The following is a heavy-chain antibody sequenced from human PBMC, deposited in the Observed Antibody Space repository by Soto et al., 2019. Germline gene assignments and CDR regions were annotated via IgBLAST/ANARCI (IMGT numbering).Heavy chain of an antibody. J-gene: IGHJ6*02. D-gene: IGHD6-13*01. CDR3: ARDLPKYSSSWTRYGMDV. CDR2: TYYRCKWYN. CDR1: GDSVSSNSAA. Sequence: SQTLSLTCAISGDSVSSNSAAWNWIRQSPSRGLEWLGRTYYRCKWYNDYAVSVKSRITINPDTSKNQFSLQLNSVTPEDTAVYYCARDLPKYSSSWTRYGMDVWGQGTTVTSP. V-gene: IGHV6-1*01.